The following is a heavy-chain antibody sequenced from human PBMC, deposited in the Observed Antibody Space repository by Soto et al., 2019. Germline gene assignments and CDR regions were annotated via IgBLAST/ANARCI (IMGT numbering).Heavy chain of an antibody. Sequence: EVQLVESGGGLVQPGGSLRLSCEASGFSFSAYWMSWVRQAPGKGLEGVANIKQDGSEQYYVDSVKGRFTISRNNAKNSLYLQMNSLRAEETAVFYCERDFDVWGRGTLVTVSS. J-gene: IGHJ2*01. CDR2: IKQDGSEQ. CDR1: GFSFSAYW. CDR3: ERDFDV. V-gene: IGHV3-7*01.